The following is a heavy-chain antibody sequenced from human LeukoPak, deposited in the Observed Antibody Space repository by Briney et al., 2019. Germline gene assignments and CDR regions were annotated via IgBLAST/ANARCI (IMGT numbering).Heavy chain of an antibody. D-gene: IGHD1-26*01. J-gene: IGHJ5*02. CDR2: INPSGGST. V-gene: IGHV1-46*01. CDR1: GYTFISYY. Sequence: ASVNVSCKASGYTFISYYMHWVRQAPGQGLEWMGIINPSGGSTSYAQKFQGRVTMTRDMSTSTDYMELSSLRSEDTAIYYCARDNSVGDNAWWFDPWGQGTLVTVSS. CDR3: ARDNSVGDNAWWFDP.